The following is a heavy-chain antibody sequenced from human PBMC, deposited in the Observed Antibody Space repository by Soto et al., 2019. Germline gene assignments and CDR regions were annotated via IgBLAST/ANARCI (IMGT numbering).Heavy chain of an antibody. Sequence: GSLRLSCVASGFTFSTYSMNWVRQAPGKGLEWVSDITTDSSFRFYADSVKGRFAISRDDAKNSLYLQMNSLRAEDTGVYYCARDLGVTLATLTLDYWGQGTLVTVSA. J-gene: IGHJ4*02. CDR1: GFTFSTYS. CDR2: ITTDSSFR. V-gene: IGHV3-21*01. CDR3: ARDLGVTLATLTLDY. D-gene: IGHD2-15*01.